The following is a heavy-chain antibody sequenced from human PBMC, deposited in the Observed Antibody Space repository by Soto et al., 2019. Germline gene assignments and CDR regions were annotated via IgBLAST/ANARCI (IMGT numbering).Heavy chain of an antibody. V-gene: IGHV2-26*01. Sequence: QVTLKESGPVLVKPTETLTLTCTVSGFSLSNARMGVSWIRQPPGKALEWLAHIFSNDEKSYSTSLKSRLTISKDTSKSQVVLTMTNMDPVDTATYYCARTALTIFGPELDYWGQGTLVTVSS. J-gene: IGHJ4*02. CDR2: IFSNDEK. CDR3: ARTALTIFGPELDY. CDR1: GFSLSNARMG. D-gene: IGHD3-3*01.